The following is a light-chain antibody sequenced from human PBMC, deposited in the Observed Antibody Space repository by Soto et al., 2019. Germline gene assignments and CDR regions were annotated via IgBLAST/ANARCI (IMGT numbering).Light chain of an antibody. J-gene: IGKJ1*01. CDR1: QSISSY. CDR2: AAS. CDR3: LQICSTLWT. Sequence: DIQMTQSPSSLSASVGDRATITCRASQSISSYFEWYQQKPGKAPTLLIYAASSLHSGVPARFSGSGSGTDVTLTISSVQPEEFATYYCLQICSTLWTFGQGTKVEIK. V-gene: IGKV1-39*01.